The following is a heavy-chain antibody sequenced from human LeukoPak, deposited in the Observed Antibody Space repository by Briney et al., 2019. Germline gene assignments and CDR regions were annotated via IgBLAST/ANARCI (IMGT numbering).Heavy chain of an antibody. D-gene: IGHD6-13*01. Sequence: GGSLRLSCAASGFTFSSYGMHWVRQAPGKGLEWVAVISYDGTNKYYGDSVKGRFTISRDNSKNTLYLQMNSLRAEDTAVYYCAKGYGQRLVNNWFDPWGQGTLVTVSS. CDR1: GFTFSSYG. V-gene: IGHV3-30*18. J-gene: IGHJ5*02. CDR2: ISYDGTNK. CDR3: AKGYGQRLVNNWFDP.